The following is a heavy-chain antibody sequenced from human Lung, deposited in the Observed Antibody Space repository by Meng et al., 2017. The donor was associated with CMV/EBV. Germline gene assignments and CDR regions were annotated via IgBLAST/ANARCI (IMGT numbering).Heavy chain of an antibody. V-gene: IGHV3-43D*03. D-gene: IGHD3-22*01. CDR1: GFTFDNHA. J-gene: IGHJ6*02. Sequence: GGSLRLSCAASGFTFDNHAMRWVRQAPGKGLEWVSLISWDGGSTSYADSVKGRFTISRDNSKNSLFLQMNSLRPEDSALYYCAKDHDSSWRIMDVWGQGTTVTVSS. CDR3: AKDHDSSWRIMDV. CDR2: ISWDGGST.